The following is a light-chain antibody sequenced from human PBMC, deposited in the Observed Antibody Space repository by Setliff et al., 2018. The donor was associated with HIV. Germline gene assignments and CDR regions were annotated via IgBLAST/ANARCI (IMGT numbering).Light chain of an antibody. CDR2: ANN. CDR3: AAWDDSLNGQV. J-gene: IGLJ1*01. V-gene: IGLV1-44*01. CDR1: SSNIGRNT. Sequence: SVLTQPPSASGTPGQRVTLSCSGGSSNIGRNTVNWYQQLPGTAPKLVILANNERPSGVPDRFSGSRSGTSASLAISGLQSEDEADYYCAAWDDSLNGQVFGTGTKVTVL.